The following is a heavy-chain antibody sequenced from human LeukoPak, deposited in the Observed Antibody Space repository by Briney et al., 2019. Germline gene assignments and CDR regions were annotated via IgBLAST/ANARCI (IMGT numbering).Heavy chain of an antibody. CDR3: AREDKGSYYYDSSDRNFDY. CDR1: GYTFTGYY. D-gene: IGHD3-22*01. V-gene: IGHV1-2*06. Sequence: ASVKVSCKAPGYTFTGYYMHWVRQAPGQGLEWMGRINPNSGGTNYAQKFQGRVTMTRDTSISTAYMELSRLRSDDTAVYYCAREDKGSYYYDSSDRNFDYWGQGTLVTVSS. CDR2: INPNSGGT. J-gene: IGHJ4*02.